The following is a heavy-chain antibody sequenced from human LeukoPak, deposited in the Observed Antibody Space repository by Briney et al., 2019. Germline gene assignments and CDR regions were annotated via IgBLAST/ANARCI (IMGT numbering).Heavy chain of an antibody. CDR1: GYTFTSYG. J-gene: IGHJ4*02. Sequence: GASVKVSCKASGYTFTSYGISWVRQAPGQGLERMGWISAYNGNTNYAQKLQGRVTMTTDTSTSTAYMELRSLRSDDTAVYHCARAPRDWNDGTFPFDYWGQGTLVTVSS. CDR2: ISAYNGNT. V-gene: IGHV1-18*01. D-gene: IGHD1-1*01. CDR3: ARAPRDWNDGTFPFDY.